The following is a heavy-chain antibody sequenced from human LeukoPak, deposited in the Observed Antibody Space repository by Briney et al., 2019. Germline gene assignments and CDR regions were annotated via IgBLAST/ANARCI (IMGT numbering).Heavy chain of an antibody. J-gene: IGHJ4*02. CDR3: ARESRFLEWLLFFDY. Sequence: KPSETLSLTCTVSGGSISSYYWSWIWQPPGKGLEWIGYIYYSGSTNYNPSLKSRVTMSVDTSKNQFSLKLSSVTAADTAVYYCARESRFLEWLLFFDYWGQGTLVTVSS. CDR2: IYYSGST. CDR1: GGSISSYY. D-gene: IGHD3-3*01. V-gene: IGHV4-59*12.